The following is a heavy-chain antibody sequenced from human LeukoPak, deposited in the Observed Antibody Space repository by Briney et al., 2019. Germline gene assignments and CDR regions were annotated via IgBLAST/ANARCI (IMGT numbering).Heavy chain of an antibody. Sequence: SETLSLTCTVSGGSISSSSYYWGWIRQPPGKGLEWIGSFYYSGGTYYNPSLKSRVTISVDTSKNQFSLKLSSVTAADTAVYYCARALATGYYYYYYMDVWGKGTTVTVSS. CDR1: GGSISSSSYY. CDR2: FYYSGGT. J-gene: IGHJ6*03. CDR3: ARALATGYYYYYYMDV. D-gene: IGHD3-3*02. V-gene: IGHV4-39*07.